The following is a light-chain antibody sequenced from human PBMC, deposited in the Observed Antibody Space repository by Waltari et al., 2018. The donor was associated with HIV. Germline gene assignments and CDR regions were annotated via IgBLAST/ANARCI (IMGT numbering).Light chain of an antibody. J-gene: IGKJ4*01. CDR1: QSVSSH. V-gene: IGKV3-11*01. Sequence: EIVLTQYPATLSLSPGERATLSCRASQSVSSHLALYQQKPGQAPRLLIYDASNRATGIPARFSGNGSGTDFTLTISSLEPEHFAVYYCQQRSNWPPSLTFGGGTKVEIK. CDR2: DAS. CDR3: QQRSNWPPSLT.